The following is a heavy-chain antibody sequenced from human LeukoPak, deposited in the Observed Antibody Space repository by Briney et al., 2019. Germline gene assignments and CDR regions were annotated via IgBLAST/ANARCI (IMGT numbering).Heavy chain of an antibody. CDR2: IIHSGST. CDR3: ASGFWFGEPTDY. V-gene: IGHV4-34*12. Sequence: PSETLSLTCAVYGGSFSGYYWSWIRQPPGKGLEWIGEIIHSGSTNYSPSLKSRVTISVDTSKNQFSLKLSSVTAADTAVYYCASGFWFGEPTDYWGQGTLVTVSS. D-gene: IGHD3-10*01. CDR1: GGSFSGYY. J-gene: IGHJ4*02.